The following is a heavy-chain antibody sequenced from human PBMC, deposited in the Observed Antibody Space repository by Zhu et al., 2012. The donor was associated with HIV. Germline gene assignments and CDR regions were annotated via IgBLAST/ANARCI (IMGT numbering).Heavy chain of an antibody. D-gene: IGHD3-22*01. CDR1: GGSISSHY. CDR3: AREVYYDSSAYSRRFDY. J-gene: IGHJ4*02. Sequence: QVQLQESGPGLVKPSETLSLTCTVSGGSISSHYWNWIRQPPGKGLEWIGYIYYGGSTNYNPSLKSRVTMSIDTSKNQFSLKLSSVTAADTAVYYCAREVYYDSSAYSRRFDYWGQGILGHRLL. V-gene: IGHV4-59*11. CDR2: IYYGGST.